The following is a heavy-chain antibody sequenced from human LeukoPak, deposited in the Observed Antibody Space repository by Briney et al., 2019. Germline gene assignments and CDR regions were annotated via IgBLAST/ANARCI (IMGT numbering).Heavy chain of an antibody. CDR2: FYHSGST. CDR3: ASTQQWLAFDY. CDR1: GGSISSYY. D-gene: IGHD6-19*01. Sequence: SETLSLTCTVSGGSISSYYWSWIRQPPGKGLEWIGCFYHSGSTTYNPSLKSRVNTSVDTSKNQFTLRLNSVTAADTAVYYCASTQQWLAFDYWGQGILVTVSS. J-gene: IGHJ4*02. V-gene: IGHV4-59*01.